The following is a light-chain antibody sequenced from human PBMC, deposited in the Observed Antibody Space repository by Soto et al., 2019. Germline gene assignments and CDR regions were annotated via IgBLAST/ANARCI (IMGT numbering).Light chain of an antibody. Sequence: QSALTQPASVSGSPGQSMTISCTGTSSDVGGYNYVSWYQQHPGKAPKLMIYDVSNRPSGVSNRLSGSKSGNTASLTISGLQAEDEADYYCSSYTSSSTLGVFGTGTKLTVL. CDR1: SSDVGGYNY. J-gene: IGLJ1*01. CDR3: SSYTSSSTLGV. V-gene: IGLV2-14*01. CDR2: DVS.